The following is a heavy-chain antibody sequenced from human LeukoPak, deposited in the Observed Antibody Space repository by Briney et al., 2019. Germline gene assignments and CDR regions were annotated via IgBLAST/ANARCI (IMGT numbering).Heavy chain of an antibody. J-gene: IGHJ5*02. V-gene: IGHV2-5*02. CDR3: AHSFYYDSSGYSEPNWFDP. CDR1: GFSLSTTGVT. Sequence: SGPTLVNPTQTLTLTCTFSGFSLSTTGVTVGWIRQPPGKALEWLALIYWDDDKRYSPSLKSRLTITKDTSKNQVVLTMTNMDPVDTATYYCAHSFYYDSSGYSEPNWFDPWGQGTLVTVSS. CDR2: IYWDDDK. D-gene: IGHD3-22*01.